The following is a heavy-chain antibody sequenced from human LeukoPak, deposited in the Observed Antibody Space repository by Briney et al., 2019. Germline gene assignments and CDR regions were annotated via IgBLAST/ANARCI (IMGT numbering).Heavy chain of an antibody. J-gene: IGHJ4*02. CDR2: MNPNSGNT. Sequence: ASVKVSCKASGYTFTSYDINWVRQATGQGLKWMGWMNPNSGNTGYAQKFQGRVTMTRNTSISTAYMELSSLRSEDTAVYYCARFGDYDILTGYERPFDYWGQGTLVTVSS. D-gene: IGHD3-9*01. V-gene: IGHV1-8*01. CDR3: ARFGDYDILTGYERPFDY. CDR1: GYTFTSYD.